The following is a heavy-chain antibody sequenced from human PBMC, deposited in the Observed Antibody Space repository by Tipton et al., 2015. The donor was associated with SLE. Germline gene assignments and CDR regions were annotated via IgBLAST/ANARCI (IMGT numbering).Heavy chain of an antibody. CDR2: TDHSGGT. D-gene: IGHD3-3*01. CDR1: GGSLSDHY. Sequence: GLVKPSETLSLTCAVYGGSLSDHYWSWIRQPPGKGLEWIGQTDHSGGTSYTPSLKSRITISVDTSKNQFSLKLNSVTAADTAVFYCARHARNGFNFDIWGQGTMVTVSS. CDR3: ARHARNGFNFDI. V-gene: IGHV4-34*01. J-gene: IGHJ3*02.